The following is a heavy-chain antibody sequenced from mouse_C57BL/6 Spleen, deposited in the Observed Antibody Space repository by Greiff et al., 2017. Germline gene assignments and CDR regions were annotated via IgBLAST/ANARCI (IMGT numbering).Heavy chain of an antibody. D-gene: IGHD2-2*01. J-gene: IGHJ3*01. CDR1: GYTFTSYG. CDR2: LYPRSRIT. V-gene: IGHV1-81*01. Sequence: QVQLQQPGAELVRPGASVKLSCKASGYTFTSYGLSWVKQSTGQGLEWIGELYPRSRITYYNEKFKGNATLTVDTSSSTAYMKLRSLTCEDSAVYVREGMDTTRGFAYGGQGTLVTGSA. CDR3: EGMDTTRGFAY.